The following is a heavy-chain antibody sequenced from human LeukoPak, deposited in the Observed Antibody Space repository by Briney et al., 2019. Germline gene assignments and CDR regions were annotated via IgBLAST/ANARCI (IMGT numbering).Heavy chain of an antibody. CDR2: TYYRSKWYN. CDR3: ARHFYDSIDTFDI. CDR1: GDSVYSNSAA. Sequence: SQTLSLTCAISGDSVYSNSAAWNWIRQSPSRGLEWLERTYYRSKWYNDYAVSVKSRITINPDTSKNQFSLHLNSVTPEDTAVYYCARHFYDSIDTFDIWGQGTMVTVSS. V-gene: IGHV6-1*01. D-gene: IGHD3-22*01. J-gene: IGHJ3*02.